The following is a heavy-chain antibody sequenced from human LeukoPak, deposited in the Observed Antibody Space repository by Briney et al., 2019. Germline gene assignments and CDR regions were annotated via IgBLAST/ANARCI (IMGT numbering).Heavy chain of an antibody. Sequence: PGGSLRLSCAASGLTVSSNYMSWVRQAPGKGLEWVSVIYSGGSTYYADSVKGRFTISRDNSKNTLYLQMNSLRAEDTAVYYCARDSRFYGDYSRYYYYYGMDVWGQGTTVTVSS. CDR3: ARDSRFYGDYSRYYYYYGMDV. J-gene: IGHJ6*02. D-gene: IGHD4-17*01. CDR1: GLTVSSNY. CDR2: IYSGGST. V-gene: IGHV3-53*01.